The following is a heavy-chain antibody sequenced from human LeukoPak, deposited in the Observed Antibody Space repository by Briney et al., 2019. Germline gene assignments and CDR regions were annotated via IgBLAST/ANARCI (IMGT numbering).Heavy chain of an antibody. CDR3: ASKGDGYCSSSHCQGAFDF. CDR2: FNPNSGDT. CDR1: GYTFTAYY. Sequence: ASVKVSCKPSGYTFTAYYMHLVRQAPGQGLEWMGWFNPNSGDTKYAQNFQDRVTMTWDTSVSTAYMELSSLTSDDTAVYYCASKGDGYCSSSHCQGAFDFWGQGSMVTVSS. J-gene: IGHJ3*01. D-gene: IGHD2-2*01. V-gene: IGHV1-2*02.